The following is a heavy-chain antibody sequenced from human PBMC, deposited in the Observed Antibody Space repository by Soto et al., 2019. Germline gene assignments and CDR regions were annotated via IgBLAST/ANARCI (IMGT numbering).Heavy chain of an antibody. CDR3: TRHAVITSGGVIVSHWFDP. CDR2: IDPLDSQT. D-gene: IGHD3-16*02. J-gene: IGHJ5*02. V-gene: IGHV5-10-1*01. Sequence: GESLKISCEGSGYRFASYWITCVRQVPGKGLEWMGRIDPLDSQTNYSASFEGHVTFSADKSINTAFLQWSSLRASDTATYFCTRHAVITSGGVIVSHWFDPWGQGTPVTVSS. CDR1: GYRFASYW.